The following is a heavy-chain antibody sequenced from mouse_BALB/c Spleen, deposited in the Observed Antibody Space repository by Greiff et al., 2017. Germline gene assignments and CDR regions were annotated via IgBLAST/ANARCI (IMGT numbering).Heavy chain of an antibody. D-gene: IGHD2-14*01. CDR2: ISSGSSTI. CDR1: GFTFSSFG. Sequence: EVKLQESGGGLVQPGGSRKLSCAASGFTFSSFGMHWVRQAPEKGLEWVAYISSGSSTIYYADTVKGRFTISRDNPKNTLFLQKTSLRSEDTAMYYCARRDYRYDYAMDYWGQGTSVTVSS. J-gene: IGHJ4*01. CDR3: ARRDYRYDYAMDY. V-gene: IGHV5-17*02.